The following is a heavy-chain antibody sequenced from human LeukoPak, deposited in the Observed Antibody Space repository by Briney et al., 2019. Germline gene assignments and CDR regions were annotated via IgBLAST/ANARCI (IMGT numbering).Heavy chain of an antibody. CDR2: IKQDGSEK. CDR3: ARDNGFHDY. V-gene: IGHV3-7*03. J-gene: IGHJ4*02. D-gene: IGHD6-25*01. CDR1: GFTFSNYW. Sequence: PGGSLRLSCAASGFTFSNYWMRWVRQAPGKGLEWVANIKQDGSEKFYVDSVKGRFTISRDNAKNSLYLQMNSLKAEDTAVYYCARDNGFHDYWGQGTLVIVSS.